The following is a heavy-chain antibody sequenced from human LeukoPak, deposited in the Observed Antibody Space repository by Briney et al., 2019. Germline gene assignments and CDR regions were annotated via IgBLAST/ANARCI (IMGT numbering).Heavy chain of an antibody. Sequence: GGSLRLSCAASGFTFSSYGMHWVRQAPGKGLEWVAVIWYDGSNKYYADSVKGRFTISRDNSKNTLYLQMNSLRAEDTAVYYCARDIGPLRFLEWSKYYYGMDVWGQGTTVTVSS. CDR1: GFTFSSYG. J-gene: IGHJ6*02. V-gene: IGHV3-33*01. CDR3: ARDIGPLRFLEWSKYYYGMDV. CDR2: IWYDGSNK. D-gene: IGHD3-3*01.